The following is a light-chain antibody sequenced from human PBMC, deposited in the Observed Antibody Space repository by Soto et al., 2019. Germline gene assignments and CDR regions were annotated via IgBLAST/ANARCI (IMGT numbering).Light chain of an antibody. CDR1: SSDVGAYNY. CDR3: SSYAGSNNYV. Sequence: QSALTQPPSASGSPGQSVTISCTGTSSDVGAYNYLSWYQQHPGKAPKLMIYEVSKRPSGVPDRFSGSKSCNTASLTVSGLQAEDDAYYYCSSYAGSNNYVFGTGTKVTVL. V-gene: IGLV2-8*01. CDR2: EVS. J-gene: IGLJ1*01.